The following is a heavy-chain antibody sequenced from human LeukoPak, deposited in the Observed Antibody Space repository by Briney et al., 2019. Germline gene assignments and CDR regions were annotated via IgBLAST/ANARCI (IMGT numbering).Heavy chain of an antibody. Sequence: TGGSLRLSCAASGFIFTNYFMSWVRQAPGKGLEWVASIKHDGSEKYYVDSVRGRFTISRDNTMNSLYLQMSSLRAEDTAVYYCARVAAGYSVNYFDYWGQGTLVTVSS. CDR1: GFIFTNYF. CDR3: ARVAAGYSVNYFDY. CDR2: IKHDGSEK. D-gene: IGHD4-23*01. V-gene: IGHV3-7*01. J-gene: IGHJ4*02.